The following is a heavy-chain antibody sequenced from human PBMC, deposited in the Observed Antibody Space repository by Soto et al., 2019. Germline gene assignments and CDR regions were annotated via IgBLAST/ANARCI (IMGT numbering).Heavy chain of an antibody. CDR2: IYYSGST. Sequence: QVQLQESGPGLVKPSQTLSLTCTVSGGSISSGGYYWSWIRQHPGKGLEWIGYIYYSGSTYYNPSLKSRVTIPVDRSKNQFSLKLSSVTAADTAVYYCARDTIAAAGNWFAPWGQGTLVTVSS. CDR1: GGSISSGGYY. V-gene: IGHV4-31*03. D-gene: IGHD6-13*01. CDR3: ARDTIAAAGNWFAP. J-gene: IGHJ5*02.